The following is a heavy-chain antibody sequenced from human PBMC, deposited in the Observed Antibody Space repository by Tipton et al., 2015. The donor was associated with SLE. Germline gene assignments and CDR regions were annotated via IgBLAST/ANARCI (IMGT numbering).Heavy chain of an antibody. Sequence: LRLSCTVSGGSIRSSRHFWGWIRQPPGKGLEWIGVLYYSGNTYYNPSLKSPVTLSIDTSKNQFSLKLTSVTAADTAVYHCTRVPRYNWNYIADWGQGTLVSVSS. CDR2: LYYSGNT. D-gene: IGHD1-7*01. V-gene: IGHV4-39*07. CDR1: GGSIRSSRHF. CDR3: TRVPRYNWNYIAD. J-gene: IGHJ4*02.